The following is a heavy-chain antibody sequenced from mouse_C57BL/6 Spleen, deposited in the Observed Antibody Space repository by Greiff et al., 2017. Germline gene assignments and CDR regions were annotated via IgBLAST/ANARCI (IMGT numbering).Heavy chain of an antibody. J-gene: IGHJ3*01. CDR1: GFTFSDYG. CDR2: ISSGSSTI. CDR3: ARPLYDSGWFAY. Sequence: EVHLVESGGGLVKPGGSLKLSCAASGFTFSDYGMHWVRQAPEKGLEWVAYISSGSSTIYYADTVKGRFTISRDNAKNTLFLQMTSLRSEDTAMYYCARPLYDSGWFAYWGQGTLVTVSA. V-gene: IGHV5-17*01. D-gene: IGHD2-4*01.